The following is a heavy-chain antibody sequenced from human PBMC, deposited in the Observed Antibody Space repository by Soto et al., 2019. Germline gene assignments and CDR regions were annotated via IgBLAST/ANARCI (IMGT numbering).Heavy chain of an antibody. CDR2: IYYSGST. D-gene: IGHD2-15*01. CDR3: ARDRVSRIDDYYGVDI. V-gene: IGHV4-31*03. CDR1: GCSSRSGGYY. Sequence: SEHLSEACPVSGCSSRSGGYYWSWIRQHPGKGLEWIGYIYYSGSTYYNPSLKSRVTISVDTSKNQFSLKLSSVTAADTAVYYCARDRVSRIDDYYGVDIGDQGTTVTVSS. J-gene: IGHJ6*02.